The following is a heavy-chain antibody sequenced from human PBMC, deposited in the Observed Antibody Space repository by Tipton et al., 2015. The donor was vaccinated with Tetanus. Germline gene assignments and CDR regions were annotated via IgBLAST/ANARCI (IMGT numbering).Heavy chain of an antibody. Sequence: TLSLTCTVSGVSVRNDKYQWNWIRQSPGLGLEWLAYISGGRMTNSNYSHKSRITISQDSSRNQFFLTLTSVTAADTAVYYCARANYEFPKKGPCDFWGPGILVTVSS. D-gene: IGHD3-3*01. V-gene: IGHV4-61*01. CDR2: ISGGRMT. J-gene: IGHJ4*02. CDR3: ARANYEFPKKGPCDF. CDR1: GVSVRNDKYQ.